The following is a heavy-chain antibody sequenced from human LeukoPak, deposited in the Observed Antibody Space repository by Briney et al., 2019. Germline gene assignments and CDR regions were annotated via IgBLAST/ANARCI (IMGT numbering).Heavy chain of an antibody. CDR2: IRYDGSNK. CDR1: GFTFSSYG. D-gene: IGHD6-6*01. CDR3: AKGSSPELPRIFDY. V-gene: IGHV3-30*02. J-gene: IGHJ4*02. Sequence: PGGSLRLSCAASGFTFSSYGMHWARQAPGKGLEWVAFIRYDGSNKYYADSVKGRFTISRDNSKNTLYLQMNSLRAEDTAVYYCAKGSSPELPRIFDYWGQGTLVTVSS.